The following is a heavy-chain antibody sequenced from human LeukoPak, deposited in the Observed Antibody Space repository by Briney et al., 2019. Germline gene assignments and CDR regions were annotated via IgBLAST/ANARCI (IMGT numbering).Heavy chain of an antibody. CDR3: ARAGDILLVSYFHYYGMDV. CDR2: ITNSSNNI. D-gene: IGHD7-27*01. V-gene: IGHV3-48*04. J-gene: IGHJ6*02. Sequence: PGGSLRLSCAASGFTFSRYSMNWVRQAPGKGLEWVSYITNSSNNIYYADSVKGRFTVSRDNAKNSLYLQMNSLRADDTAVYYCARAGDILLVSYFHYYGMDVWGQGTTVIVSS. CDR1: GFTFSRYS.